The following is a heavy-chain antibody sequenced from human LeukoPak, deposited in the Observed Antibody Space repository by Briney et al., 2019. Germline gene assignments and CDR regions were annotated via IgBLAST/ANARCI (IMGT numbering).Heavy chain of an antibody. V-gene: IGHV3-7*01. CDR2: IKQDGSEK. J-gene: IGHJ4*02. Sequence: GGSLRLSCAASGFTFSSYWMSWVRQAPGKGLEWVANIKQDGSEKYYVDSVKGRFTISRDNAKNSLYLQMNSLRAEDTAVYYCAREPTRGYYSIFDYWGQGTLVTVSS. CDR3: AREPTRGYYSIFDY. D-gene: IGHD3-3*01. CDR1: GFTFSSYW.